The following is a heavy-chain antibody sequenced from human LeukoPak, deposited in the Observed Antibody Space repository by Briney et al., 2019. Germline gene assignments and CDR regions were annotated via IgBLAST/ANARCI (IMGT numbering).Heavy chain of an antibody. CDR2: ISYDGSNK. CDR1: GFTFSSYA. J-gene: IGHJ6*02. V-gene: IGHV3-30-3*01. Sequence: GGSLRLSCAASGFTFSSYAMHWVRQAPGKGLEWVAVISYDGSNKYYADSVKGRFTISRDNSKNTLYPQMNSLRAEDTAVYYCARNGPYSSSWYYYYYGMDVWGQGTTVTVSS. D-gene: IGHD6-13*01. CDR3: ARNGPYSSSWYYYYYGMDV.